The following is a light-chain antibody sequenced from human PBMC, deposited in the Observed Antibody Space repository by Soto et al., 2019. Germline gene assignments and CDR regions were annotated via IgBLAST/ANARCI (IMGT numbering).Light chain of an antibody. Sequence: QSALTQPASVSGSPGRSITISCTGTSSDVGGYNYVSWYQQHPGKAPKLMIYEVSNRPSGVSNRFSGSESGNTASLTISGLQAEDEADYYCSSYTSSSTLYVFGTGTKVTVL. V-gene: IGLV2-14*01. CDR2: EVS. J-gene: IGLJ1*01. CDR1: SSDVGGYNY. CDR3: SSYTSSSTLYV.